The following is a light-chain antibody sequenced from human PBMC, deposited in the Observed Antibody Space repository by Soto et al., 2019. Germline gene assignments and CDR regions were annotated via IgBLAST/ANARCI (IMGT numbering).Light chain of an antibody. V-gene: IGKV1-27*01. J-gene: IGKJ3*01. CDR2: GAS. Sequence: DNQMTQSPSSLSASVGDRVTIACRASPGVSNYLAWYQQQPGKAPKLLIHGASTLESGVPSRFSGSGSGTDFTLTISSLQPEDVATYYCQKYNSAPYTFGHGTRVDIK. CDR3: QKYNSAPYT. CDR1: PGVSNY.